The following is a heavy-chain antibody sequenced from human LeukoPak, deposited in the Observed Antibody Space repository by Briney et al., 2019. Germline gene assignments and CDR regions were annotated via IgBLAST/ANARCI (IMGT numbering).Heavy chain of an antibody. Sequence: QTGGSLRLSCAASGFTFSSYAMSWVRQAPGKGLEWVSAISGSGGSTYYADSVKGRFTISRDNSKNTLYLQMNSLRAEDTAVYYCAKDLYPAGDYYYYMDVWGKGTTVTVSS. CDR3: AKDLYPAGDYYYYMDV. CDR2: ISGSGGST. V-gene: IGHV3-23*01. J-gene: IGHJ6*03. D-gene: IGHD6-19*01. CDR1: GFTFSSYA.